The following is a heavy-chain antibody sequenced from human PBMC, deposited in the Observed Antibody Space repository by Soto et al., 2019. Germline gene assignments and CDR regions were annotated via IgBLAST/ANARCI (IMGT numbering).Heavy chain of an antibody. J-gene: IGHJ4*02. CDR2: ISGSGDST. CDR1: GFTFSSYA. Sequence: EVQLLDSGGGLVQPGGSLRLSCAASGFTFSSYAMNWVRQAPGKGLEWVSVISGSGDSTYYADAGKGRFTTSRDNSKHTLSLQMTRLRAEDTAVYYCARRGPGAYFDYWGQGTLVTVSS. V-gene: IGHV3-23*01. CDR3: ARRGPGAYFDY. D-gene: IGHD2-8*02.